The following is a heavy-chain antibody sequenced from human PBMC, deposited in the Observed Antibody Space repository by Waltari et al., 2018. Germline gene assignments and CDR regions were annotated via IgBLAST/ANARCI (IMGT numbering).Heavy chain of an antibody. V-gene: IGHV4-38-2*01. Sequence: QVQLQESGPGLVKPSETLSLTCAVSGYSISSGYYWGWIRQPPGKGLEWIGSIYHSGSTDYNPSLKSRVTISVDTSKNQFSLKLSSVTAADTAVYYCAGHNWNDVVFDYWGQGTLVTVSS. CDR3: AGHNWNDVVFDY. J-gene: IGHJ4*02. D-gene: IGHD1-1*01. CDR2: IYHSGST. CDR1: GYSISSGYY.